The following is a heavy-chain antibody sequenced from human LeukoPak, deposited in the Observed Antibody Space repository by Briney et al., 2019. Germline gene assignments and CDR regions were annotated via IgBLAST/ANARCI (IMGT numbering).Heavy chain of an antibody. CDR1: GFTFDDYG. V-gene: IGHV3-20*01. Sequence: GGSLRLSCAASGFTFDDYGMSWVRQAPGKGLEWVSGINWNGGSTGYADSVKGRFTISRDNAKNSLYLQMNSLRAEGTALYHCARDGDYSYGYIPYFDYWGQGTLVTVSS. CDR2: INWNGGST. CDR3: ARDGDYSYGYIPYFDY. D-gene: IGHD5-18*01. J-gene: IGHJ4*02.